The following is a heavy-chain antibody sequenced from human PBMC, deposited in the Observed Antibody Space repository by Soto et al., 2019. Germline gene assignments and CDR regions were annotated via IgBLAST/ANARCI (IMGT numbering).Heavy chain of an antibody. V-gene: IGHV1-18*01. CDR2: ISPYNGKT. CDR1: GYTFTSYG. D-gene: IGHD2-2*01. CDR3: ATLTSYCSSTSCQNWFGP. J-gene: IGHJ5*02. Sequence: ASVKVSCKASGYTFTSYGISWVRQAPGQGLEWMGWISPYNGKTNYAQKLQGRVTMTTDTSTNTAYMELSSLRSEDTAVYYCATLTSYCSSTSCQNWFGPWGQGTLVTVSS.